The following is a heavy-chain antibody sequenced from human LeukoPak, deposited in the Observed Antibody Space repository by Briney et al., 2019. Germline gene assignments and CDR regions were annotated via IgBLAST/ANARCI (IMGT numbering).Heavy chain of an antibody. D-gene: IGHD3-22*01. V-gene: IGHV4-34*01. Sequence: SETLSLTCAVYGGSFSGYNWSWIRQPPGKGLEWIGEINHSGSTNYNPSLKSRVTISVDTSKNQFSLKLSSVTAADTAVYYCAGGPRGSRIVVVITDAFDIWGQRTMVTVSS. J-gene: IGHJ3*02. CDR1: GGSFSGYN. CDR3: AGGPRGSRIVVVITDAFDI. CDR2: INHSGST.